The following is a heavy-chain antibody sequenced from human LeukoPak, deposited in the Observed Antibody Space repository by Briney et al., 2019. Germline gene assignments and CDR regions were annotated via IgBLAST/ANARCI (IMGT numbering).Heavy chain of an antibody. CDR1: GGTFSSYA. D-gene: IGHD2-2*01. J-gene: IGHJ6*04. CDR2: IIPIFGTA. V-gene: IGHV1-69*01. Sequence: SVKVSCKASGGTFSSYAISWVRQAPGQGLEWMGGIIPIFGTANYAQKFQGRVTITADESTSTAYMELSSLRSEDTAVYYCARRNAYCSSASCSRASYFYYGMDVWGKGTTVTVSS. CDR3: ARRNAYCSSASCSRASYFYYGMDV.